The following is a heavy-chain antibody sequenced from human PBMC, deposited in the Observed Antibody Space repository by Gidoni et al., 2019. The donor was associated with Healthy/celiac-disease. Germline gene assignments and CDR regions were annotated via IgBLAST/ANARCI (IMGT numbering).Heavy chain of an antibody. D-gene: IGHD3-22*01. V-gene: IGHV4-39*01. CDR1: GGSIRSSSYY. CDR3: ARHFSSMDYYDSSDLDAFDI. Sequence: QLQLQESGPGLVKPSETLSLTCTVSGGSIRSSSYYWGWIRQPPGKGLEWIGSIYYSGSTYYNPSLKSRVTISVDTSKNQFSLKLSSVTAADTAVYYCARHFSSMDYYDSSDLDAFDIWGQGTMVTVSS. CDR2: IYYSGST. J-gene: IGHJ3*02.